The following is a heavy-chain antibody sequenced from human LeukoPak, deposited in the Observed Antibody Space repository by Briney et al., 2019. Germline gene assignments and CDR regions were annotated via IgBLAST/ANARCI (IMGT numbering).Heavy chain of an antibody. D-gene: IGHD3-22*01. J-gene: IGHJ4*02. CDR1: GYSFTSYW. Sequence: GESLKISCKGSGYSFTSYWIGWVRQMPGKGLEWMGIIYPGDSDTGYSPSFQGQVTISADKSISTAYLQWSSLKASDTAMYYCARPAYYYDSSGYYYFDYWGQGTLVTVSS. CDR2: IYPGDSDT. V-gene: IGHV5-51*01. CDR3: ARPAYYYDSSGYYYFDY.